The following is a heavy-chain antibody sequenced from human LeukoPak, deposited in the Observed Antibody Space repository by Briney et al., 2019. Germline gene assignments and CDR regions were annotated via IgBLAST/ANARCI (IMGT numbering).Heavy chain of an antibody. V-gene: IGHV4-39*01. CDR3: ASRKDDFWSGYYMDFDY. J-gene: IGHJ4*02. CDR2: IYYSGST. Sequence: RTSETLSLTCTVSGSPISSSSYYWGWIRQPPGKGLEWIGSIYYSGSTYYNPSLKSRVTISVDTSKNQFSLKLSSVTAADTAVYYCASRKDDFWSGYYMDFDYWGQGTLVTVSS. D-gene: IGHD3-3*01. CDR1: GSPISSSSYY.